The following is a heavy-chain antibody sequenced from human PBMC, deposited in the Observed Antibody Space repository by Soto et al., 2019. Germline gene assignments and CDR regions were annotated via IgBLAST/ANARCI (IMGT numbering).Heavy chain of an antibody. J-gene: IGHJ4*02. D-gene: IGHD3-9*01. CDR3: ARTPNYDILTGPTGGFDY. Sequence: QVQLVQSGAEVKKPGSSVKVSCKASGGTFSSYAISWVRQAPGQGLEWMGGIIPIFGTANYAQKFQGRVTITADESKSTDYMELSSLRSEDTAVYYCARTPNYDILTGPTGGFDYWGQGTLVTVSS. CDR1: GGTFSSYA. CDR2: IIPIFGTA. V-gene: IGHV1-69*01.